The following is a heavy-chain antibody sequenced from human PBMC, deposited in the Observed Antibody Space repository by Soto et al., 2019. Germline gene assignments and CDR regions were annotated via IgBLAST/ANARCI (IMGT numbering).Heavy chain of an antibody. J-gene: IGHJ6*02. CDR3: ARERIAAAVPNYYYCGMDV. CDR1: GYTFTSYG. V-gene: IGHV1-18*01. D-gene: IGHD6-13*01. Sequence: GASVKVSCKASGYTFTSYGISWVRQAPGQGLEWMGWISAYNGNTNYAQKLQGRVTMTTDTSTSTAYMELRSLRSDDTAVYYCARERIAAAVPNYYYCGMDVWGQGTTVTVSS. CDR2: ISAYNGNT.